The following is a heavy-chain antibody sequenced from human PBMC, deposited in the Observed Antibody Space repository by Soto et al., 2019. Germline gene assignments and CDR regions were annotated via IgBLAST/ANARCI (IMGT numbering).Heavy chain of an antibody. CDR1: GGSFSGYY. CDR3: ARRYSGYVFLK. D-gene: IGHD5-12*01. Sequence: PSETLSLTCAVYGGSFSGYYWSWIRQPPGKGLEWIGEINHSGSTNYNPSLKSRVTISVDTSKNQFSLKLSSVTAADTAVYYCARRYSGYVFLKWGQGTLVTVSS. V-gene: IGHV4-34*01. CDR2: INHSGST. J-gene: IGHJ4*02.